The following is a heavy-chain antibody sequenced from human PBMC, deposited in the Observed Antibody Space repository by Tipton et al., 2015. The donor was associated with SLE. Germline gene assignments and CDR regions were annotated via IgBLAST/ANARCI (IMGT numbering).Heavy chain of an antibody. D-gene: IGHD1-1*01. Sequence: SLRLSCAASGFSFSKYWMTWVRQAPGKGLEWVANIKEDGSKTDYADSVKGRFTISRDNSMNSLFLQMNSLRVDDTAVCFCVRDSDWKPWACWGQPNVVPVSP. V-gene: IGHV3-7*01. CDR3: VRDSDWKPWAC. CDR1: GFSFSKYW. CDR2: IKEDGSKT. J-gene: IGHJ4*02.